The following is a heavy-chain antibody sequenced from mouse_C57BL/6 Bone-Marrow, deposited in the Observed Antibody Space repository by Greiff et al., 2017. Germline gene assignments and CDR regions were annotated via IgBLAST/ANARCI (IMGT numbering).Heavy chain of an antibody. D-gene: IGHD1-1*01. CDR2: IYPRSGNT. Sequence: QVQLQQPGAELARPGASVKLSCKAPGYTFTSYGISWVKQRTGQGLEWIGEIYPRSGNTYNNEKFKGKATLTADKSSSTAYMELRSLTSEDSAVYYCASPGIYYYGSSPAYWGQGTLVTGSA. CDR3: ASPGIYYYGSSPAY. V-gene: IGHV1-81*01. J-gene: IGHJ3*01. CDR1: GYTFTSYG.